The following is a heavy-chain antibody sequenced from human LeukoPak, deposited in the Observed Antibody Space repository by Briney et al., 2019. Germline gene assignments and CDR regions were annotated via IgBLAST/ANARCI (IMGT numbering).Heavy chain of an antibody. Sequence: PGGSLTLSCPASGFTFSSNSMNWVRQPAGKGLEWVGSISSSSSCIYYTDSVKGRFTISRDNAKNSLYVQMDSLRAEDTAVYYCARAEGYSSSSYPFDYWGQGTLVTVSS. V-gene: IGHV3-21*01. J-gene: IGHJ4*02. CDR1: GFTFSSNS. CDR2: ISSSSSCI. CDR3: ARAEGYSSSSYPFDY. D-gene: IGHD6-6*01.